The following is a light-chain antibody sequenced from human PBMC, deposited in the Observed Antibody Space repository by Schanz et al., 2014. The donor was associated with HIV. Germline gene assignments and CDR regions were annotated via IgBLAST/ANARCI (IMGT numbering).Light chain of an antibody. CDR3: NSYTTSGTYV. CDR2: SNN. CDR1: SSNIGAGYD. J-gene: IGLJ1*01. V-gene: IGLV1-40*01. Sequence: QSVLTQPPSVSGAPGQRVTISCTGSSSNIGAGYDVHWYQQLPGTAPKLLIYSNNQRPSGVPDRFSGSKSGNTASLTISGLQAEDEADYFCNSYTTSGTYVFGTGTKLTVL.